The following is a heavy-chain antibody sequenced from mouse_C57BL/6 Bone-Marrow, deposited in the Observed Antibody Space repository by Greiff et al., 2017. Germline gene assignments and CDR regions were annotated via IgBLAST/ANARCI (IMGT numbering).Heavy chain of an antibody. CDR3: PGGYSSYAMDY. CDR1: GYTFTDYY. J-gene: IGHJ4*01. D-gene: IGHD2-12*01. Sequence: EVQLQQSGPVLVKPGASVKMSCKASGYTFTDYYMNWVKQSHGKSLEWIGVINPYNGGTSYNQKFKGKATLTVDKSSSTAYMELNSLTSEDSAVYYCPGGYSSYAMDYWGQGTSVTVSS. V-gene: IGHV1-19*01. CDR2: INPYNGGT.